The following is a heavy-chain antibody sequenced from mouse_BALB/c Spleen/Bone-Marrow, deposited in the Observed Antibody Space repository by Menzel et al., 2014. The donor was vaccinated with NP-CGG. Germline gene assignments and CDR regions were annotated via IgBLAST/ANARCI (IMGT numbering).Heavy chain of an antibody. J-gene: IGHJ3*01. CDR1: GFTFSSYY. V-gene: IGHV5-6-2*01. CDR2: INTNGGST. CDR3: ASLYDGYSVFVY. Sequence: VQLKESGGGLVKLGGSLKLSCAASGFTFSSYYMSWVRQTPEKRLELVAAINTNGGSTYYPDIVKGRFTISRDNAKNTLYLQMSSLKSEGTALYYCASLYDGYSVFVYWGQGTLVTVSA. D-gene: IGHD2-3*01.